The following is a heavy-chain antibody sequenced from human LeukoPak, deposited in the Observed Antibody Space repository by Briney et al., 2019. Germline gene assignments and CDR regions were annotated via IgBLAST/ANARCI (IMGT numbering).Heavy chain of an antibody. CDR1: GGTFTSYG. V-gene: IGHV1-18*01. J-gene: IGHJ3*02. CDR2: ISAYNGNT. Sequence: ASVKVSCKASGGTFTSYGISWVRQAPGQGLEWMGWISAYNGNTNYAQKLQGRVTMTTDTSTSTAYMELRSLRSDDTAVYYCARDRVTMIVVVRSHAFDIWGQGTMVTVSS. D-gene: IGHD3-22*01. CDR3: ARDRVTMIVVVRSHAFDI.